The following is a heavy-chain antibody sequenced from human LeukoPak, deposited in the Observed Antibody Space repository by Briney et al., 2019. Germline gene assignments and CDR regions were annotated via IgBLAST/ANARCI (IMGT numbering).Heavy chain of an antibody. Sequence: SETLSLTCTVSGGSISSSNYYWGWIRQSPEKGLEWIGEINNSGSTSYNPSLNSRVIMSVDRSKNQFSLRLTSVTAADTAVYYCARGRYGPRLGNWGQGTLVTVSS. D-gene: IGHD3-16*01. J-gene: IGHJ4*02. CDR2: INNSGST. V-gene: IGHV4-39*07. CDR1: GGSISSSNYY. CDR3: ARGRYGPRLGN.